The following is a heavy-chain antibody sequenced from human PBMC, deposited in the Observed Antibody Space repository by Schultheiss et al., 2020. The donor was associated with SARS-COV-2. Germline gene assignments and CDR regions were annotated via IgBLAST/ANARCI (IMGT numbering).Heavy chain of an antibody. CDR3: ARGSPTLDY. CDR1: GGSFSGYY. V-gene: IGHV4-59*10. CDR2: IYTSVST. Sequence: SETLSLTCAVYGGSFSGYYWSWIRQPPGKGLEWIGRIYTSVSTNYNPSLKSRVTMSVDTSKNQFSLKLSSVTAADTAVYYCARGSPTLDYWGQGTLVTVSS. J-gene: IGHJ4*02. D-gene: IGHD6-19*01.